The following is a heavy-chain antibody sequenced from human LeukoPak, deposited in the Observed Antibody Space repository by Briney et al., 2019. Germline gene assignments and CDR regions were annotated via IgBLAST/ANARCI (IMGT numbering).Heavy chain of an antibody. J-gene: IGHJ4*02. V-gene: IGHV3-21*01. CDR1: GFTFSSYS. CDR2: ISSSSSYV. CDR3: ARDPPSRGTRYFDY. Sequence: GGSLRLSCAASGFTFSSYSLNWVRQAPGKGLEWFSSISSSSSYVDYADSVKGRFTISRDNAKNSLYLQMDSLRVEDTAVYYCARDPPSRGTRYFDYWGQGTLVTVSS. D-gene: IGHD3-16*01.